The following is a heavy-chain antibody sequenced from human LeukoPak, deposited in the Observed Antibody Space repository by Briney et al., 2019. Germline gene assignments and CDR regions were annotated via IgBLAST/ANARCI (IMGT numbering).Heavy chain of an antibody. D-gene: IGHD3-10*01. CDR2: INPNSGGT. Sequence: ASVKVSCKASGYTFADFYMHWIRQAPGQGLEWMGWINPNSGGTNYAQKFQGRVTMTRDTSISTAYMEVSRLRSDDTAVYYCARGHGSYYYYMDVWGKGTTVTVSS. CDR3: ARGHGSYYYYMDV. V-gene: IGHV1-2*02. J-gene: IGHJ6*03. CDR1: GYTFADFY.